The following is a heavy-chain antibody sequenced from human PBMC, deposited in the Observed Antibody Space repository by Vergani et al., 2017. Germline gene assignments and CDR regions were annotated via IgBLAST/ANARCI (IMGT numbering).Heavy chain of an antibody. CDR3: ARVGRGLLWFGRPLHNMNV. D-gene: IGHD3-10*01. CDR2: ISSSSGYI. J-gene: IGHJ6*02. CDR1: GFTFSSYS. V-gene: IGHV3-21*01. Sequence: EVQLVESGGGLVKPGGSLRLSCAASGFTFSSYSMNWVRQAPGKGLEWVSSISSSSGYIYYADSVKGRFTISRDNAKNSLYLQMNSLRAEGTAVYYCARVGRGLLWFGRPLHNMNVWGQGTTVTVS.